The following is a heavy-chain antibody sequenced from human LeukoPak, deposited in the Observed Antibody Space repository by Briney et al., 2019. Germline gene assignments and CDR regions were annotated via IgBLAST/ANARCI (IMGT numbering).Heavy chain of an antibody. CDR3: ARDKDYVWGSYPIT. V-gene: IGHV4-39*07. CDR1: GGSISSTPYY. D-gene: IGHD3-16*01. CDR2: IYYSGST. J-gene: IGHJ3*01. Sequence: SETLSLTCTVSGGSISSTPYYWGWVRQPPGKGLEWIGTIYYSGSTYYNPSLKSRVTISVDTSKNQFSLKLSSVTAADTAVYYCARDKDYVWGSYPITWGQGTMVTVSS.